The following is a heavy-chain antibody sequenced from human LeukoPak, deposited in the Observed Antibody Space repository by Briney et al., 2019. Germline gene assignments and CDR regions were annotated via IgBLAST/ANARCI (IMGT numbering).Heavy chain of an antibody. Sequence: GASVKVSCKASGYTFTCYYMHWVRQAPGQGLEWMGIINPSGGSTSYAQKFQGRVTMTRDMSTSTVYMELSSLRSEDTAVYYCARDSPRSGPHDAFDIWGQGTMVTVSS. CDR2: INPSGGST. CDR3: ARDSPRSGPHDAFDI. J-gene: IGHJ3*02. CDR1: GYTFTCYY. V-gene: IGHV1-46*01. D-gene: IGHD3-10*01.